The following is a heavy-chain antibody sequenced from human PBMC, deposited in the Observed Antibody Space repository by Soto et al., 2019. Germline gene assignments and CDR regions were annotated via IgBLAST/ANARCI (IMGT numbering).Heavy chain of an antibody. Sequence: ASVKVSCKASGYTFTDYYIHWVRQAPGQGLEWMGWINPNSGGTNYAQKFQGWVTMTRDTSISTAYMELSRLRSDDTAVYYCARLRGCSGGNCYSTGWFEPWGQGTRVTVSS. J-gene: IGHJ5*02. CDR1: GYTFTDYY. CDR2: INPNSGGT. D-gene: IGHD2-15*01. V-gene: IGHV1-2*04. CDR3: ARLRGCSGGNCYSTGWFEP.